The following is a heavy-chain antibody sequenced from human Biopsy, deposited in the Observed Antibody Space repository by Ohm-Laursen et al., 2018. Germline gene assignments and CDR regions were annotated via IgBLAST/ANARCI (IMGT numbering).Heavy chain of an antibody. V-gene: IGHV4-59*02. CDR3: ARDSGLLNYGNFKYYHYYGMDV. CDR1: GDSVTKYY. Sequence: GTLSLTCTVSGDSVTKYYWSWIRQPPGKGLEWIGHIYYSVMTNYNPSLQSRVSISVDTSRNQVSLTLSSVTAADTAVYYCARDSGLLNYGNFKYYHYYGMDVWGQGTKVTVSS. D-gene: IGHD4-11*01. J-gene: IGHJ6*02. CDR2: IYYSVMT.